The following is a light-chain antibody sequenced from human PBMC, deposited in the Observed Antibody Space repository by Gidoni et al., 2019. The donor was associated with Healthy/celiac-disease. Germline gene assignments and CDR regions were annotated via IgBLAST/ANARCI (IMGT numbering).Light chain of an antibody. CDR1: QSVSSSY. V-gene: IGKV3-20*01. Sequence: EIVLTQSPGTLSLSPGERATLSCRASQSVSSSYLAWYQQKPGQAPRLLIYGASSRATGIPDRFSGSGSGTDFTLTISRLEPEDFAVYYCQQYGSNTPGVGLTFGGGTKVEIK. J-gene: IGKJ4*01. CDR3: QQYGSNTPGVGLT. CDR2: GAS.